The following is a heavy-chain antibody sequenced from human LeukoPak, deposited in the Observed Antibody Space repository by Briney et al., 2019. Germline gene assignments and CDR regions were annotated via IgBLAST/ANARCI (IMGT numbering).Heavy chain of an antibody. Sequence: GGSLRLSCAASGFTFSSYEMNWVRQAPGKGLEWVSYISSSGSTIYYADSVKGRFTISRDNAKNSLYLQMNSLRAEDTAVYYCARVEYSYGSDYWGREPWSPSPQ. V-gene: IGHV3-48*03. CDR3: ARVEYSYGSDY. CDR1: GFTFSSYE. D-gene: IGHD5-18*01. CDR2: ISSSGSTI. J-gene: IGHJ4*02.